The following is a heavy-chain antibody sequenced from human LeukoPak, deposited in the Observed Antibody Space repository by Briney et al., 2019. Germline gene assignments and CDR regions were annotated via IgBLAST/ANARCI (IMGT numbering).Heavy chain of an antibody. CDR2: INPNSGGT. CDR3: ARGLYYYGSGSYESDV. Sequence: ASVKVSCTASGYTFTGYYMHWVRQAPGQGLEWMGWINPNSGGTNYAQKFQGRVTMTRDTSISTAYMELSRLRSDDTAVYYCARGLYYYGSGSYESDVWGKGTTVTISS. V-gene: IGHV1-2*02. CDR1: GYTFTGYY. D-gene: IGHD3-10*01. J-gene: IGHJ6*04.